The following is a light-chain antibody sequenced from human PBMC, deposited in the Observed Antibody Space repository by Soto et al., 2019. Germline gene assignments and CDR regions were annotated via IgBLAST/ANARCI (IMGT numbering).Light chain of an antibody. V-gene: IGKV3-15*01. J-gene: IGKJ1*01. CDR1: QSVSSD. CDR3: QQYFRWPPWT. CDR2: GAS. Sequence: EIVLTQSPGTLSLSPGERATLSCRASQSVSSDLAWYQQKPGQAPTLLIYGASIRATGVPARFSGSGSGTDFTLTIDSLQSEDVADYYCQQYFRWPPWTFGQGTKVDIK.